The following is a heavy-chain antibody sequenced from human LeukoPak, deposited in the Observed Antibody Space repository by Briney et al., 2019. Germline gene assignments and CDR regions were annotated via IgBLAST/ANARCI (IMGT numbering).Heavy chain of an antibody. CDR2: INAGNGNT. CDR3: ARGGYSRYKDY. Sequence: ASVKVSCKASGYTFTSYAVHWVRQAPGQRLEWMGWINAGNGNTKYSQKFQGRVTIPRDTSASTAYMELSSLRSEDTAVYYCARGGYSRYKDYWGQGTLVTVSS. V-gene: IGHV1-3*01. J-gene: IGHJ4*02. D-gene: IGHD6-13*01. CDR1: GYTFTSYA.